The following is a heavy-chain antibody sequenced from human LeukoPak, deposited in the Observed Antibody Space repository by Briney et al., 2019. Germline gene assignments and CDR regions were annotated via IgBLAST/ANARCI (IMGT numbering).Heavy chain of an antibody. V-gene: IGHV3-30*02. CDR2: IRCDGSNK. Sequence: RPGGSLRLSCAASGFTFSSYGMHWVRQAPGKGLEWVAFIRCDGSNKYYADSVKGRFTISRDNSKNTLYLQMNSLRAEDTAVYYCAKGKQLALGYFDLWGRGTLVTVSS. CDR1: GFTFSSYG. D-gene: IGHD6-13*01. J-gene: IGHJ2*01. CDR3: AKGKQLALGYFDL.